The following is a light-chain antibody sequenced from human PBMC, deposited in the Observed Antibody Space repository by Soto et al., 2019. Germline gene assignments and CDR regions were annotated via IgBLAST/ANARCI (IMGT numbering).Light chain of an antibody. J-gene: IGKJ5*01. CDR2: GAS. Sequence: EIVMTQSPATLSVSPGERATLSCRASQSVSSNLAWYQQNPGQAPRLLIYGASTRATGIPARFSGSGSGTEYTLTISSLQSEDFAVYYCQQYNQWPLTFGQGTRLEIK. CDR3: QQYNQWPLT. CDR1: QSVSSN. V-gene: IGKV3-15*01.